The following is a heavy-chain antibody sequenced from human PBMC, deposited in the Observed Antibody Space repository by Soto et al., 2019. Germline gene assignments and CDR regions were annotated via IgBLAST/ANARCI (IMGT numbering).Heavy chain of an antibody. V-gene: IGHV4-39*01. J-gene: IGHJ4*02. CDR1: CFSLSSIIFL. CDR3: ARLKNGGRPKGKRSHLDY. Sequence: SETPFLTSTFSCFSLSSIIFLLGWVPPPPGEGLEWIGSIYYSGSTYYNPSLKSRVTISVDTSKNQFSLKLSSVTAADTAVYYCARLKNGGRPKGKRSHLDYRGQGTLVTVSS. CDR2: IYYSGST. D-gene: IGHD1-1*01.